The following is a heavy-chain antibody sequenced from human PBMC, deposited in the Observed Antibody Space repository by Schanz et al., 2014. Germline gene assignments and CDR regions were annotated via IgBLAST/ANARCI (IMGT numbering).Heavy chain of an antibody. Sequence: QVQLVQSGAEVKKPGASVKVSCKASGYTFTSYSMHWVRQAPGQGLEWMGIINLSGGSTNNAQKFQGRLTMTRDTSTSTVYMELSSLRSEDTAVYYCARDRRRYCSTASCLHDNWFDPWGQGTLVTDAS. D-gene: IGHD2-2*01. J-gene: IGHJ5*02. CDR1: GYTFTSYS. CDR2: INLSGGST. CDR3: ARDRRRYCSTASCLHDNWFDP. V-gene: IGHV1-46*01.